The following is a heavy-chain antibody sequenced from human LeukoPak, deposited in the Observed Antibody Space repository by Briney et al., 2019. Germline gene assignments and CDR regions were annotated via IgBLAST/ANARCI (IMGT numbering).Heavy chain of an antibody. V-gene: IGHV5-51*01. CDR1: GYYLTSYW. CDR2: IYPGDSDT. D-gene: IGHD6-19*01. Sequence: GESLKISCKGSGYYLTSYWIGWVRQMPGKGLEWMGIIYPGDSDTRYSPSFQGQVTISADKSISTAYLQWSSLKASDTAMYYCARQGISVAGFGEVQYWGQGTPVTVSS. CDR3: ARQGISVAGFGEVQY. J-gene: IGHJ1*01.